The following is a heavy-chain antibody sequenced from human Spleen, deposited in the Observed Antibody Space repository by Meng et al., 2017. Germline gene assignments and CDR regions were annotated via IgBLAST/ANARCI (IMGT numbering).Heavy chain of an antibody. Sequence: RRGQSGGWGKKPGSPGKGSCKASGGTFSSHAISWVRQAPGQGLEWMGVNIPIFGTANYAQEFLGRVTMTADESTSTAYMELSSLRSEDTAVYYCARDFLGRAVGRTVASAWDVFDVWGQGTMVTVSS. J-gene: IGHJ3*01. CDR1: GGTFSSHA. CDR3: ARDFLGRAVGRTVASAWDVFDV. D-gene: IGHD4-23*01. CDR2: NIPIFGTA. V-gene: IGHV1-69*01.